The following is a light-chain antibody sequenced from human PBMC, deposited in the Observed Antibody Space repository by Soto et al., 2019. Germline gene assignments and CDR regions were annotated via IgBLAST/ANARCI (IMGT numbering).Light chain of an antibody. CDR3: QNWGTGTVV. V-gene: IGLV4-69*01. CDR2: LNSDGSH. J-gene: IGLJ2*01. CDR1: SGHSSYA. Sequence: QSVLTQSPSASASLGASVKLTCTLSSGHSSYAIAWHQQQREKGPRYLMKLNSDGSHSKGDGIPDRFSGSSSVAERYLTISSLQSEDEADYYCQNWGTGTVVFGGGTKLTVL.